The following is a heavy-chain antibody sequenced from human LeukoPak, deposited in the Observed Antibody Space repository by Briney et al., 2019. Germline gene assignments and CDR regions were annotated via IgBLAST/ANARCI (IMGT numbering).Heavy chain of an antibody. D-gene: IGHD3-10*01. J-gene: IGHJ4*02. V-gene: IGHV4-34*01. Sequence: SETLSLTCAVYGESFSGYYWSWIRQPPGKGLEWIGEINHSGSTNYNPSLKSRVTISVDTSKNQFSLKLSSVTAADTAVYYCASSGYGSGSYTSYWGQGTLVTVSS. CDR1: GESFSGYY. CDR3: ASSGYGSGSYTSY. CDR2: INHSGST.